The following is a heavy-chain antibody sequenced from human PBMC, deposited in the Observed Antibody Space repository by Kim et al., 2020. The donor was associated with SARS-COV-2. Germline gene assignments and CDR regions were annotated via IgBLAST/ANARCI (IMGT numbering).Heavy chain of an antibody. CDR1: GGSISSSSYY. V-gene: IGHV4-39*07. Sequence: SETLSLTCTVSGGSISSSSYYWGWIRQPPGKGLEWIGSIYYSGSTYYNPSLKSRVTISVDTSKNQFSLKLSSVTAADTAVYYCARGGYSSSWYERGIVGPGVDYWGQGTLVTVSS. CDR3: ARGGYSSSWYERGIVGPGVDY. D-gene: IGHD6-13*01. CDR2: IYYSGST. J-gene: IGHJ4*02.